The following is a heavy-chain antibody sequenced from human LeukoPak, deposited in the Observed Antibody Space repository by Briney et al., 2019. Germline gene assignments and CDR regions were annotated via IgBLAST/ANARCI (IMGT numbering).Heavy chain of an antibody. D-gene: IGHD1-26*01. J-gene: IGHJ4*02. CDR3: ASGASGSYYGSFDY. V-gene: IGHV3-23*01. CDR2: ISGSGGST. Sequence: GGSLRLSCAASGFTFSSYAMSWVRQAPGKGLEWVSAISGSGGSTYYADSVKGRFAISRDNSKNTLYLQMNSLRAEDTAVYYCASGASGSYYGSFDYWGQGTLVTVSS. CDR1: GFTFSSYA.